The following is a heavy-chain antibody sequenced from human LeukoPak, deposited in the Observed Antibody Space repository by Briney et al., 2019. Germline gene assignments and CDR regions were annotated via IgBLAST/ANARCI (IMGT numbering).Heavy chain of an antibody. CDR3: GRVDRDPLRPLDI. V-gene: IGHV3-30-3*01. D-gene: IGHD3-3*01. CDR1: GFTFSSYA. J-gene: IGHJ3*02. CDR2: ISYDGSNK. Sequence: GGSLRLSCAASGFTFSSYAMHWVRQAPGKGLEWVAVISYDGSNKYYADSVKGRFTISRDNSKKTLYLQINSTAAEDAAVYYWGRVDRDPLRPLDIWGQGTMVTVSS.